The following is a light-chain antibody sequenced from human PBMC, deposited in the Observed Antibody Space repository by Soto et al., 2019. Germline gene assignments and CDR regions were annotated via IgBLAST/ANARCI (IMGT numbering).Light chain of an antibody. CDR1: QCVSSN. J-gene: IGKJ5*01. CDR3: QQYNNWPLT. Sequence: EIVMTQSPATLSVSPGERVTLSCRASQCVSSNLGWYQHKPGQAHRLLIYGISTRATGLPARFSGSASGTEFTLTITSLPSEDFTVYYCQQYNNWPLTFGQGTRLEI. V-gene: IGKV3-15*01. CDR2: GIS.